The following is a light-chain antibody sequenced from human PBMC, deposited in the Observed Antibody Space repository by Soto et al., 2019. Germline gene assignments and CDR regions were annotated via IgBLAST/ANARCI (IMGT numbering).Light chain of an antibody. J-gene: IGKJ1*01. CDR3: QQYDSYPT. V-gene: IGKV1-5*03. CDR2: KAS. Sequence: DIQMTQSPSTLSASVGDRVTITCRASQSISSWLVWYQQKPGKAPKLLIYKASTLERGVPSRFSGSGSGTEFTLTISSLQPDDFATYYCQQYDSYPTFGQGTKVEIK. CDR1: QSISSW.